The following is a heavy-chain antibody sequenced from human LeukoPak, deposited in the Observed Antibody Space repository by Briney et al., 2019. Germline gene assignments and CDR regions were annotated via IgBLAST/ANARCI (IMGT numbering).Heavy chain of an antibody. Sequence: GRSLRLSCAASGFTFDDYAMHWVRQAPGKGLEWVSGISWNSGSIGYADSVKGRFTISRDNAKNSLYLQMYSLRAEDTALYYCAKDRWWELRGYFDYWGQGTLVTVSS. CDR2: ISWNSGSI. CDR3: AKDRWWELRGYFDY. J-gene: IGHJ4*02. D-gene: IGHD1-26*01. V-gene: IGHV3-9*01. CDR1: GFTFDDYA.